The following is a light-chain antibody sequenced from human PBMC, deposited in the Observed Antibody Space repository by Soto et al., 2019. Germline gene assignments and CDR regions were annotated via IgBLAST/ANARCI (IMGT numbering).Light chain of an antibody. CDR1: QSILHSSNNKNF. Sequence: DIVMTQSPDSLAVSLGERATINCKSSQSILHSSNNKNFLAWYQKKPGQPPRLLIYWASTRGSGVPDPFSGSGSGTDFTLTISSLQAEDVALYYCQQYYPTLALTFGRGTRVEIK. J-gene: IGKJ4*01. V-gene: IGKV4-1*01. CDR3: QQYYPTLALT. CDR2: WAS.